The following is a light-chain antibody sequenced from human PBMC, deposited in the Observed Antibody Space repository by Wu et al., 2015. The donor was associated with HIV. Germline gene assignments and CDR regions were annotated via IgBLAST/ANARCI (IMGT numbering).Light chain of an antibody. CDR1: QSVSNY. V-gene: IGKV3D-11*02. Sequence: EILLTQSPGILSLSPGERATLSCRASQSVSNYLAWYQQRPGQAPRLLISGASIRATGIPARFTGSGTGTDFTLTISSLEPEDFAVYYCQHRSNWPLTFGGGPKWXS. CDR2: GAS. J-gene: IGKJ4*01. CDR3: QHRSNWPLT.